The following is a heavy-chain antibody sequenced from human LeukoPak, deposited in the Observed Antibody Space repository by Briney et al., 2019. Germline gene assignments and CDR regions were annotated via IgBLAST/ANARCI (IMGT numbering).Heavy chain of an antibody. J-gene: IGHJ4*02. Sequence: ASVKVSCKASGYTFTSYGISWVRQAPGQGLEWMGWISAYNGNTNYAQKLQGRVTMTTDTSTSTAYMELRSLRSDDTAVYYCARVTMVRGAKLFDYWGQGTLVTVSS. CDR3: ARVTMVRGAKLFDY. CDR1: GYTFTSYG. V-gene: IGHV1-18*01. D-gene: IGHD3-10*01. CDR2: ISAYNGNT.